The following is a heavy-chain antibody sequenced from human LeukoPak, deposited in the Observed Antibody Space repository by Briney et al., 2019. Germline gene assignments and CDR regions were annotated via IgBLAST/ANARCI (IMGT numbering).Heavy chain of an antibody. Sequence: GGSLRLSFAASGFPFRSYAMSWVRPAPGKGLGWVSAISGSGGSTYYADSVKGRFTISRDNSKNTLYLQMDSLRAEDTAVYYCAKSEYYLDYWGQGTLVTVSS. D-gene: IGHD3-10*01. CDR3: AKSEYYLDY. V-gene: IGHV3-23*01. CDR1: GFPFRSYA. J-gene: IGHJ4*02. CDR2: ISGSGGST.